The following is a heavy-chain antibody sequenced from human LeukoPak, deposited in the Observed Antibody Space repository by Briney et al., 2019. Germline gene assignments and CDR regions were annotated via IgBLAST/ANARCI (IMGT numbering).Heavy chain of an antibody. Sequence: GGSLRLSCAASGFNFSTYSMDWVRQAPGKGLEWVSSISSSSRYIYYSDSVKGRFTISRDNAKNSLYLQMNSLRTEDTAVYYCARADPSVRGFCSGGNCLLPDFWGQGTLVTVSS. CDR3: ARADPSVRGFCSGGNCLLPDF. CDR1: GFNFSTYS. D-gene: IGHD2-15*01. CDR2: ISSSSRYI. V-gene: IGHV3-21*01. J-gene: IGHJ4*02.